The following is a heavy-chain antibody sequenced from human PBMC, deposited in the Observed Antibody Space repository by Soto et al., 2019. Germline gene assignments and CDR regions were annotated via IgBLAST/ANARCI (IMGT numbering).Heavy chain of an antibody. CDR1: GFTFSIYT. J-gene: IGHJ2*01. CDR3: AREAAATLWYFDL. D-gene: IGHD2-15*01. CDR2: ISSSSSI. V-gene: IGHV3-48*02. Sequence: EVQLVESGGGLVQPGGSLRLSCAASGFTFSIYTMNWVRQAPGKGLEWVSYISSSSSIYYADSVKGRFTISRDNARNSLYLQMNSLRDDDTAVYYCAREAAATLWYFDLWGRGTLVTVSS.